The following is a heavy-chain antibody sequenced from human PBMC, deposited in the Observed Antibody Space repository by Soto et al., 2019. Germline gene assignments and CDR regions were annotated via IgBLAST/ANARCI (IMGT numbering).Heavy chain of an antibody. CDR3: AKHSGLLLGTTMVAAFDY. CDR1: GFTFSTYA. Sequence: GGSLRLSCAASGFTFSTYAMTWVRQAPGKGLEWVSSISAGGNTYYADSEKGRFTISRDNSKNTLWLQMNSLRVDDTALYYCAKHSGLLLGTTMVAAFDYWGQGSLVTVSS. J-gene: IGHJ4*02. V-gene: IGHV3-23*01. D-gene: IGHD3-10*01. CDR2: ISAGGNT.